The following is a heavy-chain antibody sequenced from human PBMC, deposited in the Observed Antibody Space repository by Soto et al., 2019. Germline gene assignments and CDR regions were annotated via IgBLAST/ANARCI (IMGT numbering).Heavy chain of an antibody. CDR3: AAAAYYDILTGYFTIPAFDY. J-gene: IGHJ4*02. D-gene: IGHD3-9*01. CDR1: GFTFTSSA. Sequence: SVKVSCKASGFTFTSSAVQWVRQARGQRLEWIGWIVVGSGNTNYAQKFQERVTITRDMSTSTAYMELSSLRSEDTAVYYCAAAAYYDILTGYFTIPAFDYWGQGTLVTVSS. V-gene: IGHV1-58*01. CDR2: IVVGSGNT.